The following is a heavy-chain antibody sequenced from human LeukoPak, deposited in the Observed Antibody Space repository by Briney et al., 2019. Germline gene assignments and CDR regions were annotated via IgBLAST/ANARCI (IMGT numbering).Heavy chain of an antibody. D-gene: IGHD6-19*01. J-gene: IGHJ5*02. V-gene: IGHV4-34*01. CDR3: ASGYSSGWGWFDP. CDR2: INHSGST. Sequence: PSETLSLTCAVYGGSFSGYYWSWIRQPPGKGLGWIGEINHSGSTNYNPSLKSRVTISVDTSKNQFSLKLSSVTAADTAVYYCASGYSSGWGWFDPWGQGTLVTVSS. CDR1: GGSFSGYY.